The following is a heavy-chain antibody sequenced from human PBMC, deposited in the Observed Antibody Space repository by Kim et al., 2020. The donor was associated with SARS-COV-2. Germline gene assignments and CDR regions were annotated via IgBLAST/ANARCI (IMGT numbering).Heavy chain of an antibody. J-gene: IGHJ4*02. V-gene: IGHV4-61*01. CDR2: IYYSGST. CDR3: ARAIDDYVWGSSQRIYFDY. D-gene: IGHD3-16*01. CDR1: GGSVSSGSYY. Sequence: SETLSLTCTVSGGSVSSGSYYWSWIRQPPGKGLEWIGYIYYSGSTNYNPSLKSRVTISVDTSKNQFSLKLSSVTAADTAVYYCARAIDDYVWGSSQRIYFDYWGQGTLVTVSS.